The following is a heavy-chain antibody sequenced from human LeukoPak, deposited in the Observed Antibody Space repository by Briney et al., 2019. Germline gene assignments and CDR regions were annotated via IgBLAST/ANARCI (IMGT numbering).Heavy chain of an antibody. J-gene: IGHJ4*02. CDR1: GFTFSSYA. CDR3: VEEAPRPIPVDS. Sequence: PGGSLRLSCTTSGFTFSSYAMSWVRQAPGKGLEWVSSIGSSKKTYYADSVKGRFTISRDNSKSTLYLQMNSLTADDTALYYCVEEAPRPIPVDSWGQGTLVTVSS. V-gene: IGHV3-23*01. CDR2: IGSSKKT. D-gene: IGHD6-6*01.